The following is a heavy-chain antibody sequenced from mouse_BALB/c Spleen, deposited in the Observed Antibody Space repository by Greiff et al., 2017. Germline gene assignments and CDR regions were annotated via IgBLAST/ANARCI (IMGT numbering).Heavy chain of an antibody. CDR1: GFSLTSYG. CDR3: ASLSYDYDGFFDY. J-gene: IGHJ2*01. Sequence: VKLQESGPGLVQPSQSLSITCTVSGFSLTSYGVHWVRQSPGKGLEWLGVIWSGGSTDYNAAFISRLSISKDNSKSQVFFKMNSLQANDTAIYYCASLSYDYDGFFDYWGQGTTLTVSS. D-gene: IGHD2-4*01. CDR2: IWSGGST. V-gene: IGHV2-2*02.